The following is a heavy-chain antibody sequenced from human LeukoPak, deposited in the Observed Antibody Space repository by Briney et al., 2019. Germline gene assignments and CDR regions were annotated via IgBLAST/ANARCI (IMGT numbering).Heavy chain of an antibody. CDR1: GYTFTGYY. V-gene: IGHV1-2*02. CDR3: AREWVTAPYYYYDMDV. CDR2: INPNSGGT. Sequence: ASVKVSCKASGYTFTGYYMHWVRQAPGQGLEWMGWINPNSGGTNYAQKFQGRVTMTRDTSISTAYMELSRLRSDDTAVYYCAREWVTAPYYYYDMDVWGQGTTVTVSS. J-gene: IGHJ6*02. D-gene: IGHD2-21*02.